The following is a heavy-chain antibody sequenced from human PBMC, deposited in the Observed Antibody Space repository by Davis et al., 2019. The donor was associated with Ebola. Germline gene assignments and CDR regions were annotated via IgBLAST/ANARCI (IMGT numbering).Heavy chain of an antibody. CDR2: ISYDGSNK. CDR1: GFTFSSYA. Sequence: GESLKISCAASGFTFSSYAMHWVRQAPGKGQEWVAVISYDGSNKYYADSVKGRFTISRDNSKNTLYLQMNSLRAEDTAVYYCARDEDYCSSTSCYNYYGMDVWGQGTTVTVSS. D-gene: IGHD2-2*02. V-gene: IGHV3-30-3*01. CDR3: ARDEDYCSSTSCYNYYGMDV. J-gene: IGHJ6*02.